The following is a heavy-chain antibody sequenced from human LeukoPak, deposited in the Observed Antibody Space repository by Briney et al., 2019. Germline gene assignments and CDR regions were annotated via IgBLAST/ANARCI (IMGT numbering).Heavy chain of an antibody. V-gene: IGHV3-7*01. D-gene: IGHD3-10*01. Sequence: GGSLRLSCAASGFTFSTYWMSWVRQAPGKGLEWVANIKQDGSEKNCVDSAKGRFTISRDNAKNSLYLQMNSLRAEDTAVYYCARVWRVRGVITAVFVSWGQGTLVTASS. CDR3: ARVWRVRGVITAVFVS. J-gene: IGHJ4*02. CDR2: IKQDGSEK. CDR1: GFTFSTYW.